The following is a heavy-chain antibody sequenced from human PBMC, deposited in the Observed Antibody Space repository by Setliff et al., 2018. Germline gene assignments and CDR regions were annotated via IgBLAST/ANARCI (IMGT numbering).Heavy chain of an antibody. J-gene: IGHJ5*02. CDR1: GGPISSSSYY. D-gene: IGHD2-15*01. V-gene: IGHV4-39*01. CDR2: IFYDGNS. CDR3: GRGFSRIEGWGNWFDP. Sequence: SETLSLTCSASGGPISSSSYYWVWIRQPPGKGLEWIGAIFYDGNSNYNASLKSRLIITRDTSKNQISLKLTSVTAADTAVYYCGRGFSRIEGWGNWFDPWGQGILVTVSS.